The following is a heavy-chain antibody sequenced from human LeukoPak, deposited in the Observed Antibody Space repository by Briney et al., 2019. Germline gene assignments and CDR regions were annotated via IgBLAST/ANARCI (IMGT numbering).Heavy chain of an antibody. CDR2: ISINGGTT. D-gene: IGHD3-10*01. J-gene: IGHJ4*02. Sequence: GGSLRLSCAASGLTFSNCAMTWVRQAPGKGLEWVSSISINGGTTYYADSVKGRFTISRDNSKSTLFLQMNSLRTEDTAVYYCAPSPNYGSGTSGSWGQGTLVTVSS. CDR3: APSPNYGSGTSGS. V-gene: IGHV3-23*01. CDR1: GLTFSNCA.